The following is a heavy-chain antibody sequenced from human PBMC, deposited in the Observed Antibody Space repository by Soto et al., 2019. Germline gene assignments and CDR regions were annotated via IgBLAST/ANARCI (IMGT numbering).Heavy chain of an antibody. CDR1: GFTFSDYY. D-gene: IGHD3-22*01. Sequence: GGSLRLSCAASGFTFSDYYMSWIRQAPGKGLEWVSYISSSGSTIYYADSVKGRFTISRDNAKNSLYLQMNSLRAEDTALYYCARSHLYYDSSGYPDYWGRGNLVTVSS. CDR2: ISSSGSTI. V-gene: IGHV3-11*01. J-gene: IGHJ4*02. CDR3: ARSHLYYDSSGYPDY.